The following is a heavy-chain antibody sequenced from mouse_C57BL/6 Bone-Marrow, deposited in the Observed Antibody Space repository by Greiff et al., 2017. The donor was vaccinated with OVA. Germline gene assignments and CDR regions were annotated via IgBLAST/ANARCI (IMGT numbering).Heavy chain of an antibody. V-gene: IGHV1-59*01. J-gene: IGHJ3*01. CDR3: SRCLCYGSSSAWFAY. Sequence: VQLQQPGAELVRPGTSVKLSCKASGYTFTSYWMHWVKQRPGQGLEWIGVIDPSDSYTNYNQKFKGKATLTVDTSSSTAYMQLSSLTSEDSAVYYCSRCLCYGSSSAWFAYWGQGTLVTVSA. D-gene: IGHD1-1*01. CDR2: IDPSDSYT. CDR1: GYTFTSYW.